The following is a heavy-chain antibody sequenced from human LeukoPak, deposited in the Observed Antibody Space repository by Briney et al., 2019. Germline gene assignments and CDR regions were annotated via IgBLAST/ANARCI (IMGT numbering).Heavy chain of an antibody. J-gene: IGHJ4*02. CDR2: INPSGSST. D-gene: IGHD4-11*01. CDR3: ARAFNSIQPLDY. Sequence: PKASVTVSCKASGYTFTSYYMHWVRQAPGQGLEWMGIINPSGSSTSYAQKFQGRVTMTSDMSTNTVYMELRSLGSEDTAMYYCARAFNSIQPLDYWGQGTLVTVSS. CDR1: GYTFTSYY. V-gene: IGHV1-46*01.